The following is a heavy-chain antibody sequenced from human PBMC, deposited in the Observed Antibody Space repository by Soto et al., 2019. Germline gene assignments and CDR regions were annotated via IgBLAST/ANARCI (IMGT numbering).Heavy chain of an antibody. V-gene: IGHV3-30*18. Sequence: GESLKISCAASGFTFSSYGMHWVRQAPGKGLEWVAVISYDGSNKYYADSVKGRFTISRDNSKNTLYLQMNSLRAEDTAVYYCAKDGIAVAGTGAFDIWGQGTMVTVSS. CDR1: GFTFSSYG. J-gene: IGHJ3*02. CDR3: AKDGIAVAGTGAFDI. D-gene: IGHD6-19*01. CDR2: ISYDGSNK.